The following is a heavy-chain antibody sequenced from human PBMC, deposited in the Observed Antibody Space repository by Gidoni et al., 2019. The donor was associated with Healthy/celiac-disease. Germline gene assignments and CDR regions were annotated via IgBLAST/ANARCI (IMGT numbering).Heavy chain of an antibody. CDR3: ARLVGDYYDSSDYYYYGMDV. V-gene: IGHV3-21*01. CDR1: GFTFSSYS. D-gene: IGHD3-22*01. J-gene: IGHJ6*02. Sequence: EVQLVESGGGLVKPGGSLRLSCAASGFTFSSYSLTWVRQAPGKGLAWVSSISSSSSYIYYADSVKGRFTISRDNAKNSLYLQMNSLRAEDTAVYYCARLVGDYYDSSDYYYYGMDVWGQGTTVTVSS. CDR2: ISSSSSYI.